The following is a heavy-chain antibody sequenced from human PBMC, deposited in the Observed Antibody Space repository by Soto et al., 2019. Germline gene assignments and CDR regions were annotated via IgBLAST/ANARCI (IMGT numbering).Heavy chain of an antibody. CDR1: GITCSSYG. V-gene: IGHV3-30*18. CDR3: AKGLLLRYLRVGDV. D-gene: IGHD1-26*01. Sequence: QVQPVESGGGVVQPGRSLRLSCVPSGITCSSYGRHWVRQAPDQGLAWVAVIPDDGSNKYYADSVKGRFTISSDNSENALYLQMNSLRPEDTAVYYCAKGLLLRYLRVGDVWGEGITVIVSS. CDR2: IPDDGSNK. J-gene: IGHJ6*04.